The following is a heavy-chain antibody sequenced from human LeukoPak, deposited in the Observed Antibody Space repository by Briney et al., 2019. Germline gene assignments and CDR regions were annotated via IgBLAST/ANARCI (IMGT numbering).Heavy chain of an antibody. V-gene: IGHV1-8*03. CDR1: GHTFTSYD. D-gene: IGHD2-15*01. J-gene: IGHJ6*03. CDR3: ARVVLGSDYSYYYYMDV. Sequence: ASVKVSCKASGHTFTSYDINWVRQATGQGLEWMGWMNPSSDYTGYAQKFQGRVTITSNTSISTAYMELSSLKSEDTAVYYCARVVLGSDYSYYYYMDVWGKGTTVTVSS. CDR2: MNPSSDYT.